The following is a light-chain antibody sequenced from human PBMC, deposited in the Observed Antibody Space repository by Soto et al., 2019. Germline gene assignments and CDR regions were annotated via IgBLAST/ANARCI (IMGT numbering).Light chain of an antibody. CDR3: QQRNVWPPIT. CDR2: DAS. Sequence: EVVLTQSPATPSLSPGERATLSVMASQSVRTSLAWYQHKPGQAPRLVIYDASLRANGVPARFGGSGSGTDFTLTINSLEPEDFAVYYCQQRNVWPPITFGQGTRLEIK. CDR1: QSVRTS. J-gene: IGKJ5*01. V-gene: IGKV3-11*01.